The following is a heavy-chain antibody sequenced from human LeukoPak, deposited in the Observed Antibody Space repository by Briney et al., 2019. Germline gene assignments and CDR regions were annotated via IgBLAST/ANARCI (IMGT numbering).Heavy chain of an antibody. Sequence: SETLSLTCTVSGGSISSYYWSWIRQPPGKGLEWIGYIYYSGSTNYNPSLESRVTISVDTSKNQFSLKLSSVTAADTAVYYCARDRALYYFDYWGQGTLVTVSS. V-gene: IGHV4-59*01. CDR3: ARDRALYYFDY. D-gene: IGHD1-26*01. CDR2: IYYSGST. CDR1: GGSISSYY. J-gene: IGHJ4*02.